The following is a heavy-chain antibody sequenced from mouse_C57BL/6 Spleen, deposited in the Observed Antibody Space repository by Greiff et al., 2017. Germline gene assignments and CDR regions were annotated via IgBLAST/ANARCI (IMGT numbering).Heavy chain of an antibody. J-gene: IGHJ2*01. CDR3: ARSSITTVVASSFDY. V-gene: IGHV1-4*01. D-gene: IGHD1-1*01. CDR1: GYTFTSYT. CDR2: INPSSGYT. Sequence: QVQLQQSGAELARPGASVKMSCKASGYTFTSYTMHWVKQRPGQGLEWIGYINPSSGYTKYNQKFKDKATLTADKSSSPAYMQLSSLTSEDSAVYYCARSSITTVVASSFDYWGQGTTLTVSS.